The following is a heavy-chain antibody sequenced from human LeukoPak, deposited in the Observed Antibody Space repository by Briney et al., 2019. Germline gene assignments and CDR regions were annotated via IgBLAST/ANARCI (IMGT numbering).Heavy chain of an antibody. CDR1: DSSISGYY. D-gene: IGHD1-26*01. CDR3: AIDLGGIYFDY. Sequence: PSETLSLTCTVSDSSISGYYWSWLRQPPGKGLEWIGSIHFSGSTNYNPSLRSRVTISVDTSKNQLSLKLSSVTAADTAVYYCAIDLGGIYFDYWGQGTLVTVSS. J-gene: IGHJ4*02. V-gene: IGHV4-59*01. CDR2: IHFSGST.